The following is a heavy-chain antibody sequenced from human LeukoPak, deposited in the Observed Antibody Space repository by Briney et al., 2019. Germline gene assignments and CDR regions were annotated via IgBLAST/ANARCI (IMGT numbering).Heavy chain of an antibody. CDR2: IYSGGST. J-gene: IGHJ6*02. Sequence: GGSLRLSCAASGFTVSSNYMSWVRQAPGKGLEWVSVIYSGGSTYYADSVKGRFTISRDNSKNTLYLQMNSLRAEDTAVYYCAREHYYYYAMDVWGQGTTVTVSS. CDR3: AREHYYYYAMDV. CDR1: GFTVSSNY. V-gene: IGHV3-66*01.